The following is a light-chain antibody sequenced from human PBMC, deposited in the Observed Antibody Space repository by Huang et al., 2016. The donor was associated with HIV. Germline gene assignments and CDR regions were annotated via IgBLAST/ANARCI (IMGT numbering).Light chain of an antibody. Sequence: ERVMTQSPATLSVAPGERVTLSCRASHSVSSNLAWYQQKPGQAPRLLIHGASTRATGIPARFSGSGSGTEFTLASSSLQSEDSGVYFCQQYDNWPLTFGQGTTGDET. CDR1: HSVSSN. CDR2: GAS. V-gene: IGKV3-15*01. CDR3: QQYDNWPLT. J-gene: IGKJ5*01.